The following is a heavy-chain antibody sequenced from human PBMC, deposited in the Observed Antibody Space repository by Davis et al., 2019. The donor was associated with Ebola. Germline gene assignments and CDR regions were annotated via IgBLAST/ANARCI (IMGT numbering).Heavy chain of an antibody. Sequence: GESLKISCAASGFIVSSSYMTWVRQAPGEGLECVSVTYSDGSSYYTDSVEGRFTVSRDNSKNTLLLQMNSLRAEDTAIYYCAKGGARYFYHYYGMDVWGQGTTVTVSS. D-gene: IGHD2/OR15-2a*01. CDR3: AKGGARYFYHYYGMDV. V-gene: IGHV3-53*01. CDR1: GFIVSSSY. J-gene: IGHJ6*02. CDR2: TYSDGSS.